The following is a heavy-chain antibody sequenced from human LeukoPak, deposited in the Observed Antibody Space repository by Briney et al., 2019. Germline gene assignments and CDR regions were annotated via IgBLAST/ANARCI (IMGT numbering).Heavy chain of an antibody. CDR3: ARGDESETGLNWFDP. D-gene: IGHD2-21*01. V-gene: IGHV1-69*06. J-gene: IGHJ5*02. Sequence: GASVKVSCKASGGTFSSYAISWVRQAPGQGLEWMGGIIPIFGTANYAQKFQGRVTITADKSTSTAYMELSSLRSEDTAVYYCARGDESETGLNWFDPWGQGTLVTVSS. CDR1: GGTFSSYA. CDR2: IIPIFGTA.